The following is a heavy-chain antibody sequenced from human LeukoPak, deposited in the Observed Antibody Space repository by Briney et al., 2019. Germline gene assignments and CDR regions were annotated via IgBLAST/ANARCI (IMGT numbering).Heavy chain of an antibody. V-gene: IGHV3-11*01. J-gene: IGHJ5*02. D-gene: IGHD4-17*01. CDR2: ISSSGSTI. CDR3: ARGHHTYGDYFRSNWFDP. Sequence: GGSLRLSCAASGFTFSDYYMGWIRQAPGKGLEWVSYISSSGSTIYYADSVKGRFTISRDNAKNSLYLQMNSLRAEDTAVYYCARGHHTYGDYFRSNWFDPWGQGTLVTVSS. CDR1: GFTFSDYY.